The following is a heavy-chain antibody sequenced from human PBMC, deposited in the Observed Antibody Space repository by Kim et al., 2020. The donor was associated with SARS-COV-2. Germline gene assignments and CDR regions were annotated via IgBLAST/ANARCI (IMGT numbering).Heavy chain of an antibody. CDR1: GFTFSSYS. CDR3: AREPYYDFWSGYPTRYYFDY. V-gene: IGHV3-48*02. D-gene: IGHD3-3*01. CDR2: ISSSSSTI. J-gene: IGHJ4*02. Sequence: GGSLRLSCAASGFTFSSYSMNWVRQAPGKGLEWVSYISSSSSTIYYADSVKGRFTISRDNAKNSLYLQMNSLRDEDTAVYYCAREPYYDFWSGYPTRYYFDYWGQGTLVTVSS.